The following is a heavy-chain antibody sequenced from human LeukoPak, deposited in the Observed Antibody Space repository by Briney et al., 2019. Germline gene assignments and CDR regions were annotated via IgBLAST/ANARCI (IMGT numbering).Heavy chain of an antibody. CDR1: GFTFSSYS. V-gene: IGHV3-30*03. D-gene: IGHD7-27*01. CDR3: ARDPLGPYGMDV. J-gene: IGHJ6*02. Sequence: GGSLRLSCAASGFTFSSYSMDWVRQAPGKGPEWVAGISYDGSNNYSADSVKGRFTISRDNSKNTLYLQMNSPRAEDTAVYYCARDPLGPYGMDVWGQGTTVTVSS. CDR2: ISYDGSNN.